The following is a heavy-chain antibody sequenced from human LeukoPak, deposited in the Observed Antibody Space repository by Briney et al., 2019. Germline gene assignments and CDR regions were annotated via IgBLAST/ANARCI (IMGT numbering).Heavy chain of an antibody. CDR1: GGSISSYY. V-gene: IGHV4-59*01. J-gene: IGHJ3*02. D-gene: IGHD6-19*01. CDR2: IYYSGST. Sequence: SETLSLTCTVSGGSISSYYWSWIRQPPGKGLEWIGYIYYSGSTNYNPSLKSRVTISVDTSKNQFSLKLSSVTAADTAVYYCARTSSGWSGDTFDIWGQGTMVTVSS. CDR3: ARTSSGWSGDTFDI.